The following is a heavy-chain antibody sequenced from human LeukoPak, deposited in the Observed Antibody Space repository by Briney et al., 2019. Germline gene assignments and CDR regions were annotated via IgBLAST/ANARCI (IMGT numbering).Heavy chain of an antibody. D-gene: IGHD3-22*01. Sequence: SVKVSCKASGGTFSSYAISGVRQAPGQGLEWMGGIIPIFGTANYAQKFQGRVTITPDESSSTAYMAPSNQTSRGTAGRYWASLYYDSSGYSDWGQGTLVTVCS. V-gene: IGHV1-69*01. CDR3: ASLYYDSSGYSD. J-gene: IGHJ4*02. CDR2: IIPIFGTA. CDR1: GGTFSSYA.